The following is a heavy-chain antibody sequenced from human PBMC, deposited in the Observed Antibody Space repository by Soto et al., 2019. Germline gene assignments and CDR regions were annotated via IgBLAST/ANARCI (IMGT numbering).Heavy chain of an antibody. CDR1: GFTFRDYG. J-gene: IGHJ6*02. CDR3: ATPRNGDDYFGLDV. D-gene: IGHD2-8*01. CDR2: IWSDGSNE. Sequence: QVQLVESGGGVVQPGRSLRLSCGASGFTFRDYGMHWVRQAPGKGLEWVAVIWSDGSNEEYAESVKGRFTISRDNSKDTLYLQMNSLRSEDTGVYFCATPRNGDDYFGLDVWGQGTTVIVSS. V-gene: IGHV3-33*08.